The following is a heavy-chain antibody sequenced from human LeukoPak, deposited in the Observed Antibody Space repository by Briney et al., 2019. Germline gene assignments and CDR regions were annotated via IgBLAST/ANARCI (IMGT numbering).Heavy chain of an antibody. Sequence: PSETLSLTCTVSGGSISSSSSYWGWIRQPPGKGLEWIGSIYYSGSTYYNPSLKSRVTISVDTSKNQFSLKLSSVTAADTAVYYCARLFPAYSSGWSPLDYWGQGTLVTVSS. D-gene: IGHD6-19*01. J-gene: IGHJ4*02. CDR3: ARLFPAYSSGWSPLDY. CDR1: GGSISSSSSY. V-gene: IGHV4-39*01. CDR2: IYYSGST.